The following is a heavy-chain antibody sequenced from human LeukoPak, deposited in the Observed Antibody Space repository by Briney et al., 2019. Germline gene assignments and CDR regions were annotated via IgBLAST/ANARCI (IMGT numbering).Heavy chain of an antibody. CDR2: FDPEDGET. J-gene: IGHJ4*02. D-gene: IGHD5/OR15-5a*01. Sequence: GASVKVSCKVSGYTLTEISMHWVRQAPGKGLEWMGGFDPEDGETIYAQKFQGRVTMTEVTSTDTAYMELSSLRSEDTAVYYCATDRPQCRPGVRYWGQGTLATVSS. V-gene: IGHV1-24*01. CDR3: ATDRPQCRPGVRY. CDR1: GYTLTEIS.